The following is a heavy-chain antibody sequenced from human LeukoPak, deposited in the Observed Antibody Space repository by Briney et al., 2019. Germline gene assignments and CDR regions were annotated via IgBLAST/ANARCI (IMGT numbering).Heavy chain of an antibody. V-gene: IGHV4-61*02. D-gene: IGHD3-10*01. CDR2: IYTSGST. Sequence: SETLSLTCTVSGGSISSGSYYWSWIRQPAGKGLEWIGRIYTSGSTNYNPSLKSRVTISVDTSKNQLSLKLSSVTAADTAVYYCARGFYGSGSYYRPHQYYYYYYMDVWGKGTTVTISS. CDR1: GGSISSGSYY. J-gene: IGHJ6*03. CDR3: ARGFYGSGSYYRPHQYYYYYYMDV.